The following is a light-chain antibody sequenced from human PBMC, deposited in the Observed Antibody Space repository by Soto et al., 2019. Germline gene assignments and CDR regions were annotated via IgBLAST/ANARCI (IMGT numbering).Light chain of an antibody. CDR1: QSVSNN. V-gene: IGKV3-15*01. CDR3: HQYNNCPPIT. Sequence: EILMTQSPATLSVSPGERATISCRASQSVSNNLAWYQQKPGQAPRLLIYYASTRATGIPARFSGSGSGTEFTLTIISLQPEDFALYYCHQYNNCPPITFGQGTRLEIK. CDR2: YAS. J-gene: IGKJ5*01.